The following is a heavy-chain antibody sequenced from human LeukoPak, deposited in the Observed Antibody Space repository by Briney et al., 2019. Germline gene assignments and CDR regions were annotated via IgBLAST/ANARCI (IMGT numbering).Heavy chain of an antibody. CDR1: GGSISSYF. J-gene: IGHJ3*02. D-gene: IGHD1-26*01. CDR3: ARDPTRGDGFDI. CDR2: IYSSGST. Sequence: PSETLSLTCTVSGGSISSYFWSWIRQPAGKGLEWIGRIYSSGSTNYNPSVKSRVTMSVDTSKDQFSLKLSSVTAADTAVCYCARDPTRGDGFDIWGQGTMVTVSS. V-gene: IGHV4-4*07.